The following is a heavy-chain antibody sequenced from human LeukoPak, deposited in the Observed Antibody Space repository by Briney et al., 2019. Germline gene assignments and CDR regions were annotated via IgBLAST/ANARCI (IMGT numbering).Heavy chain of an antibody. CDR2: ISAYNYNT. CDR3: ARKVYYGSGSYPDY. V-gene: IGHV1-18*01. CDR1: GYTFTSYG. Sequence: ASVKASCKASGYTFTSYGIIWVRQAPGQGLEWMGWISAYNYNTNYAQKFQGRVTMTTDTSTSTAYMELRSLRSDDKAVYYCARKVYYGSGSYPDYWGQGSLVTVSS. J-gene: IGHJ4*02. D-gene: IGHD3-10*01.